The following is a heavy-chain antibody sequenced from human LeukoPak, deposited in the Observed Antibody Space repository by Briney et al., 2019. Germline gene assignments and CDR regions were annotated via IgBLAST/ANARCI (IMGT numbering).Heavy chain of an antibody. D-gene: IGHD3-10*01. J-gene: IGHJ4*02. V-gene: IGHV3-48*04. CDR1: GFTFSSYS. CDR3: ARTMVRGVRLFDY. CDR2: ISSSGSTI. Sequence: GGSLRLSCAASGFTFSSYSMNWVRQAPGKGLEWVSYISSSGSTIYYADSVKGRFTISRDNAKNSLYLQMNSLRAEDTAVYYCARTMVRGVRLFDYWGQGTLVTVSS.